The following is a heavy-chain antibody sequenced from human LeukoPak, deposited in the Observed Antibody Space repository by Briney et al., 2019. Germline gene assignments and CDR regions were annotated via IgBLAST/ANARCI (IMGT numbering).Heavy chain of an antibody. D-gene: IGHD6-13*01. CDR1: GGSISSYY. V-gene: IGHV4-59*01. CDR3: AREIPDSSSWFIDY. CDR2: IYYSGST. Sequence: SGTLSLTCAVSGGSISSYYWSWIRQPPGKGLEWIGYIYYSGSTNYNPSLKSRVTISVDTSKNQFSLKLSSVTAADTAVYYCAREIPDSSSWFIDYWGQGTLVTVSS. J-gene: IGHJ4*02.